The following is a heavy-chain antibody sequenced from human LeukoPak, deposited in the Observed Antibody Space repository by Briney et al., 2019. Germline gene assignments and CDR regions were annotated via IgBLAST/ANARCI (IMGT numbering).Heavy chain of an antibody. D-gene: IGHD3-16*01. CDR1: GGSISSGGYY. V-gene: IGHV4-30-2*01. CDR2: IYHSGST. CDR3: ARSNKGGYYFDY. Sequence: SQTLSLTCTVSGGSISSGGYYWSWIRQPPGKGLEWIGYIYHSGSTYYNPSLKSRLTISVDTSKNQFSLKLSSVTAADTAVYYCARSNKGGYYFDYWGQGTLVTVSS. J-gene: IGHJ4*02.